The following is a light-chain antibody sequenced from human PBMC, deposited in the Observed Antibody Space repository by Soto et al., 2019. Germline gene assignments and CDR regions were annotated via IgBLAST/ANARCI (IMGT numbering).Light chain of an antibody. J-gene: IGKJ4*01. CDR2: GAS. V-gene: IGKV3-20*01. CDR1: QSLTSNY. Sequence: EIVLTQSPGTLSLSPGERATLSCRASQSLTSNYLAWYQKKPGQAPRLLIYGASSRATGISDRFSGSGSGTDFTLTISRLEPEDFAVYYCHQYGGSPFTFGGGTKVEIK. CDR3: HQYGGSPFT.